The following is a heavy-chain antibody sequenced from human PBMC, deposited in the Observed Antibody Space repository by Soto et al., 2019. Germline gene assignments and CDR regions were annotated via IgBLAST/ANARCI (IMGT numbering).Heavy chain of an antibody. CDR3: ARSLGQCSGGSCH. J-gene: IGHJ4*02. CDR2: IYSGGST. CDR1: GFSVSNDY. D-gene: IGHD2-15*01. Sequence: PGGSLRLSCAASGFSVSNDYMSWVRQAPGTGLEWVSVIYSGGSTYYADSVKGRFTIARDNSKSTLYLQMNSLRAEDTAVYYCARSLGQCSGGSCHRGQGTLVTVSS. V-gene: IGHV3-53*01.